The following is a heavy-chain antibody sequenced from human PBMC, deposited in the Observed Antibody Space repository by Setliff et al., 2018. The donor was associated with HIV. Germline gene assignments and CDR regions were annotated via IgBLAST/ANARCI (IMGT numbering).Heavy chain of an antibody. V-gene: IGHV4-59*01. CDR3: ATYAVGEGGRGH. CDR1: GGSISSYY. J-gene: IGHJ4*02. D-gene: IGHD1-26*01. Sequence: PSETLSLTCTVSGGSISSYYWSWIRQPPGKGLEWIGYILDYGKTYYNPSLQSRVTISVDTSKNQFSLQLTSVTAADTALYYCATYAVGEGGRGHWGQGVLVTVSS. CDR2: ILDYGKT.